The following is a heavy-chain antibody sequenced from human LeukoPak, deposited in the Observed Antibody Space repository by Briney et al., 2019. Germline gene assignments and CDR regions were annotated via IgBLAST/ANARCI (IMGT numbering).Heavy chain of an antibody. Sequence: AHPLSLPHTLSGGPISIGGYYWSWIPRHPGKGLEWIGYIYYNGRPSYNPYLTSRVTISVDTSKNQFSLKLSSVTAADTAVYYCARTYDYVWGSYRYGDWFDPWGQGTLVTVSS. D-gene: IGHD3-16*02. CDR3: ARTYDYVWGSYRYGDWFDP. J-gene: IGHJ5*02. CDR1: GGPISIGGYY. V-gene: IGHV4-31*03. CDR2: IYYNGRP.